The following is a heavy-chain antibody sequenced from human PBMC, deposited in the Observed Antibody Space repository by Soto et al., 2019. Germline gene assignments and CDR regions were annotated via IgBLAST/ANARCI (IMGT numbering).Heavy chain of an antibody. CDR2: ISWDCGIT. Sequence: GGSLRLSCAASGFTFNAYTMHWVRQAPGKCLEWVSLISWDCGITYYGDSVKGRFTVSRDNSDNSLYLQMTSLRSDDTAFYYCAKDSYDILTGQKRYFDSWGQGXLVTVSS. CDR3: AKDSYDILTGQKRYFDS. V-gene: IGHV3-43*01. J-gene: IGHJ4*02. CDR1: GFTFNAYT. D-gene: IGHD3-9*01.